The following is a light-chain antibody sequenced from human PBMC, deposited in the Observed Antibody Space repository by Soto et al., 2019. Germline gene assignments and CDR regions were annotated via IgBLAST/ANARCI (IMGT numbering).Light chain of an antibody. CDR1: HDISSW. CDR3: QQPISFPIT. Sequence: DIQMTQSPSSLSGSVGDRVTITCRASHDISSWLAWYQQKPGKAPKLLIYAASSLQSGVPSRFSGSGSGTDFSLTIRSLQPEDFGTYYCQQPISFPITLGQGTRLEIK. J-gene: IGKJ5*01. V-gene: IGKV1D-12*01. CDR2: AAS.